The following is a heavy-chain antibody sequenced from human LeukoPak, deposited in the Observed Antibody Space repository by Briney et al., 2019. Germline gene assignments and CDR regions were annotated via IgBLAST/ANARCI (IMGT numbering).Heavy chain of an antibody. V-gene: IGHV3-74*01. J-gene: IGHJ4*02. CDR1: GFTFSSYW. CDR2: INSDGSST. Sequence: PGGSLRLSCAASGFTFSSYWMHWVRHAPGKGLVWVSRINSDGSSTSYADSVKGRFTISRDNAKNTLYLQMNSLRAEDTAVYYCARAVARIYYFDYWGQGTLVTVSS. D-gene: IGHD5-12*01. CDR3: ARAVARIYYFDY.